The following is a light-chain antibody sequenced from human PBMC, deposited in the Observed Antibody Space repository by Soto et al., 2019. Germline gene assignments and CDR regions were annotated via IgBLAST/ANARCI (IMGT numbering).Light chain of an antibody. CDR2: GAS. V-gene: IGKV3-20*01. CDR1: QSVSSY. J-gene: IGKJ1*01. CDR3: QQYGSSPST. Sequence: EVVLTQSTDTLSLSPGERATLSCRASQSVSSYLAWYQQRPGQAPRLLIYGASNRATGIPDRLSGSGSGADFTLTISRLEPEDFAVYYCQQYGSSPSTFGQGTKVDIK.